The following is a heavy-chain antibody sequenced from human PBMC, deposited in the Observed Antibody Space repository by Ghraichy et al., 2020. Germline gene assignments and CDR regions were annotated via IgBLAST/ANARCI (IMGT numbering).Heavy chain of an antibody. J-gene: IGHJ6*03. Sequence: GALRLSCAASGFTLSSYNVHWVRQAPGKGLEWVTLIWYDGSNKYYADSVKGRFTISRDNSKNTLYLQMNSLRAEDTAVYYCAREDTVMDYYYYMDVWGKGTTVTVSS. V-gene: IGHV3-33*01. CDR3: AREDTVMDYYYYMDV. CDR1: GFTLSSYN. CDR2: IWYDGSNK. D-gene: IGHD5-18*01.